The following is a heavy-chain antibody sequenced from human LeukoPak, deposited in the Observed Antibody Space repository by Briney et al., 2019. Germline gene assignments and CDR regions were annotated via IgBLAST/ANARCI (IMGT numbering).Heavy chain of an antibody. Sequence: PGGSLRLSCAASGFTFGDSYMSWIRQAPGKGLEWVTYISSSSGYTNYADSVKGRFTISRDNAKNSLYLQMNSLRAEDAAVYYCARVMSVRGQGGYFDYWGQGTLVTVS. CDR1: GFTFGDSY. V-gene: IGHV3-11*05. CDR3: ARVMSVRGQGGYFDY. J-gene: IGHJ4*02. CDR2: ISSSSGYT. D-gene: IGHD3-10*01.